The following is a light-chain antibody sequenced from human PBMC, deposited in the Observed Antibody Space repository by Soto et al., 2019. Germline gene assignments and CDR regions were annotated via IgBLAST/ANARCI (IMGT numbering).Light chain of an antibody. Sequence: EFVLTQSPGTLSLSPGERATLSCRASQSLTNSFIAWYQQRPGQAPRLLIYDTSSRASGIPDRFSGSGSGTDFTLTISSLQAEDVAVYYCQQYYSTPQTFGQGTKVDIK. CDR3: QQYYSTPQT. J-gene: IGKJ1*01. V-gene: IGKV3-20*01. CDR2: DTS. CDR1: QSLTNSF.